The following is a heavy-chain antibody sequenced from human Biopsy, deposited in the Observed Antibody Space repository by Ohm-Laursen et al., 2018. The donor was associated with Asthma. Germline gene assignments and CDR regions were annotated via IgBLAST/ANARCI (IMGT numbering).Heavy chain of an antibody. J-gene: IGHJ6*02. CDR3: ARVVSYGDIYFGIDV. CDR1: GGYTGSSDHH. Sequence: SETLSLTCRVSGGYTGSSDHHWAWIRQAPGKGLEWIGFVFWSGSTHYSRSLERRVSISNDTATNEFSMKLWSVTPADTAVYFCARVVSYGDIYFGIDVWGPGNTVVVS. CDR2: VFWSGST. V-gene: IGHV4-30-4*01. D-gene: IGHD4-17*01.